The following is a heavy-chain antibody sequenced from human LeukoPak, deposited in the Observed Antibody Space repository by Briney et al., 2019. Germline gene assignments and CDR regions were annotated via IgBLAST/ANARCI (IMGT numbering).Heavy chain of an antibody. D-gene: IGHD4-17*01. CDR1: GFTFSSYW. CDR3: ARKGTYGDYSVY. CDR2: VNSDGSYT. J-gene: IGHJ4*02. Sequence: PGGSLRLSCAASGFTFSSYWMHWVRQAPGKGLVWVSRVNSDGSYTSYADSVKGRFTISRDNAKNTLYLQMNSLRVEDTAVYYCARKGTYGDYSVYWGQGTLVTVSS. V-gene: IGHV3-74*01.